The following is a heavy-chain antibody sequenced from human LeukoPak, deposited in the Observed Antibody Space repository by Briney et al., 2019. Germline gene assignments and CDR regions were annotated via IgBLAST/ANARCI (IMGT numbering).Heavy chain of an antibody. CDR2: IWYDGSNK. Sequence: PGGSLRLSCAASGFTFSSYGMHWVRQAPGKGLEWVAVIWYDGSNKYYADSVKGRFTISRDNSKNTLYLQMNSLRAEDTAVYYCARGLNLGYSSGWYLDYWGQGTLVTVS. V-gene: IGHV3-33*08. CDR1: GFTFSSYG. J-gene: IGHJ4*02. CDR3: ARGLNLGYSSGWYLDY. D-gene: IGHD6-19*01.